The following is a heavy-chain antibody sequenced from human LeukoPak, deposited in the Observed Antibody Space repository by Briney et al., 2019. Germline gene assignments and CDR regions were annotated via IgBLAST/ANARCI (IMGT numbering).Heavy chain of an antibody. Sequence: SETLSLTCTVSGGSISSSSYYWGWIRQPPGKGLEWIGSIYYSGSTYYNPSLKSRVTISVDTSKNQFSLKLSSVTAADTAVYYCARDLLDDILTGYNFDYWGQGTLVTVSS. CDR3: ARDLLDDILTGYNFDY. CDR1: GGSISSSSYY. V-gene: IGHV4-39*07. D-gene: IGHD3-9*01. J-gene: IGHJ4*02. CDR2: IYYSGST.